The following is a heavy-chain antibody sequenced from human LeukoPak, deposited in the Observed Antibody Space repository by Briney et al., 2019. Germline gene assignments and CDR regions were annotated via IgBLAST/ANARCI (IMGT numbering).Heavy chain of an antibody. V-gene: IGHV3-48*04. CDR1: GFTFSSYS. J-gene: IGHJ4*02. CDR3: TRQWNSYGIDY. Sequence: GGSLRLSCAASGFTFSSYSMIWVRQAPGKGLEWVSSITTSSSIVYYADSVKGRFTISRDNAKNSLFLQMNSLRAEDTAVYYCTRQWNSYGIDYWGQGTLVTVSS. D-gene: IGHD5-18*01. CDR2: ITTSSSIV.